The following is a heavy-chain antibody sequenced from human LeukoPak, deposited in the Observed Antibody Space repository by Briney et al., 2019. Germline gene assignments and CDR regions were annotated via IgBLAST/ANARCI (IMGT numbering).Heavy chain of an antibody. CDR1: GFTFSGSA. J-gene: IGHJ4*02. CDR2: IRSKANSYAT. D-gene: IGHD2-2*01. V-gene: IGHV3-73*01. CDR3: TRLIDIVVVPAADKFDY. Sequence: GGSLRLSCAASGFTFSGSAMHWVRQASGKGLEWVGRIRSKANSYATAYAASVKGRFTISRDDSKNTAYLQMNSLKTEDTAVYYRTRLIDIVVVPAADKFDYWGQGTLVTVSS.